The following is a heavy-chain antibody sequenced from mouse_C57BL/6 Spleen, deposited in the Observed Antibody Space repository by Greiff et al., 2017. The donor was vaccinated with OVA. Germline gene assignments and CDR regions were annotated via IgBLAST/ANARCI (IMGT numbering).Heavy chain of an antibody. CDR1: GFTFSSYA. CDR3: TRNYDGNYYAMDY. J-gene: IGHJ4*01. V-gene: IGHV5-9-1*02. Sequence: EVKLVESGEGLVKPGGSLKLSCAASGFTFSSYAMSWVRQTPEQRLEWVAYISSGGDYIYYADTVKGRFTISRDNARNTLYLQISSLKSEDKAMDYCTRNYDGNYYAMDYWGQGTSVTVSS. CDR2: ISSGGDYI. D-gene: IGHD2-3*01.